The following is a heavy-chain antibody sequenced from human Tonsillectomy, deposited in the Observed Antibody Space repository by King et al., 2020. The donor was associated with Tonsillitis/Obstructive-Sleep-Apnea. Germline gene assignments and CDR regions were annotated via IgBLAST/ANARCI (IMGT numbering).Heavy chain of an antibody. V-gene: IGHV3-43*01. CDR1: GFTFDDYT. Sequence: VQLVESGGVVVQPGGSLRLSCAASGFTFDDYTMHWVRQAPGKGLEWVSLIRWDGGSTYYADSVKGRFTISRDNSKNSLSLQMNSLRTEDTALYYCAKAPAGYYYYMDVWGKGTTVTVSS. J-gene: IGHJ6*03. CDR3: AKAPAGYYYYMDV. CDR2: IRWDGGST.